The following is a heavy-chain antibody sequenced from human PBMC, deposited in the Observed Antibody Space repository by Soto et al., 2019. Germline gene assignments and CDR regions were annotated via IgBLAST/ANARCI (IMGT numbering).Heavy chain of an antibody. J-gene: IGHJ4*02. CDR1: GFTFSSYW. D-gene: IGHD2-15*01. CDR3: SRDRGGSSVY. CDR2: INSDGSST. V-gene: IGHV3-74*01. Sequence: EVQLVESGGGLVQPGGSLRLSCAASGFTFSSYWMHWVRQAPGKGLVWVSSINSDGSSTSYADSVKGRFTISRDNAKNTLYLHMNSWRAEDTAVYYCSRDRGGSSVYWGQGTLVTVSS.